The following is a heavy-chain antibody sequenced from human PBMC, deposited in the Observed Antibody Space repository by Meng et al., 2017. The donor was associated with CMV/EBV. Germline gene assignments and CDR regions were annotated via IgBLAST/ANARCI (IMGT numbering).Heavy chain of an antibody. D-gene: IGHD2-2*01. Sequence: GGFLRLSCAASGFTFSSYSMNWVRQAPGKGLEWVSSISSSSSYIYYADSVKGRFTISRDNAKNSLYLQMNSLRAEDTAVYYCANLVVPAANPSYYYYGMDVWGQGTTVTVSS. CDR3: ANLVVPAANPSYYYYGMDV. V-gene: IGHV3-21*01. CDR2: ISSSSSYI. J-gene: IGHJ6*02. CDR1: GFTFSSYS.